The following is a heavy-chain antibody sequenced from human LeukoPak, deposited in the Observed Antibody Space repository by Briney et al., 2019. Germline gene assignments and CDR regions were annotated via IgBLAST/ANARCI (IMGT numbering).Heavy chain of an antibody. D-gene: IGHD1-26*01. CDR1: GYTLTELS. CDR3: ATYSAYSGSYYFDY. J-gene: IGHJ4*02. CDR2: FDPEDGET. Sequence: ASVKVSCKVSGYTLTELSMHWVRQAPGNGLEWMGGFDPEDGETIYAQKFQGRVTMTEDTSTDTAYMELSSLRSEDTAVYYCATYSAYSGSYYFDYWGQGTLVTVSS. V-gene: IGHV1-24*01.